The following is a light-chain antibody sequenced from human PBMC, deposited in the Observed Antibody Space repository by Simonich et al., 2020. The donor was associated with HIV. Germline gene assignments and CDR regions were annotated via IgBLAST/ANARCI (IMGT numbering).Light chain of an antibody. CDR3: QQYNDWPLT. J-gene: IGKJ4*01. Sequence: EIVMTQSPATLSVSPGERATLSCRASQSVSSNLARYQPKPGQAPRLPIDGASTRATGIPARLSGSGSGTEFTLAISSLQSEDFAVYYCQQYNDWPLTFGGGTKVDIK. V-gene: IGKV3-15*01. CDR2: GAS. CDR1: QSVSSN.